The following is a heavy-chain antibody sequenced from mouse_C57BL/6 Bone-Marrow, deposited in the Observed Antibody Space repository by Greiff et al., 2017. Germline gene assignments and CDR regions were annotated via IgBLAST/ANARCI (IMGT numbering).Heavy chain of an antibody. J-gene: IGHJ2*01. CDR1: GFNIKNTY. Sequence: EVQLQQSVAELVRPGASVKLSCTASGFNIKNTYMHWVKQRPEQGLEWIGRIDPANGNTKYAPKFQGKAPITADPSSNKAYLQLSSLTSEDTAIYYGARSDYYGSSYRGDYFDYWGQGTTLTVSS. D-gene: IGHD1-1*01. CDR2: IDPANGNT. V-gene: IGHV14-3*01. CDR3: ARSDYYGSSYRGDYFDY.